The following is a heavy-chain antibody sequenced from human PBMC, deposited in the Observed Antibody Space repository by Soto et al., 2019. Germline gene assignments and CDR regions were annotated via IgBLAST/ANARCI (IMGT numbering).Heavy chain of an antibody. J-gene: IGHJ4*02. CDR1: GGSFSGYY. V-gene: IGHV4-34*01. D-gene: IGHD3-3*01. Sequence: PSETLSLTCAVYGGSFSGYYWSWIRQPPGKGLEWIGEINHSGSTNYNPSIKSRVTISVDTSKNQFSLKLSSVTAADTAVYYCARARGLGITIFGVEAPYYFDYWGQGTLVTVSS. CDR2: INHSGST. CDR3: ARARGLGITIFGVEAPYYFDY.